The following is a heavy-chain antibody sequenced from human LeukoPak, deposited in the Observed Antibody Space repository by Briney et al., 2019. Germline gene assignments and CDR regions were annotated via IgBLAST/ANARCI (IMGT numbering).Heavy chain of an antibody. D-gene: IGHD3-10*01. J-gene: IGHJ4*02. CDR2: ICYSGST. CDR1: GGSISSYY. CDR3: ARHYGSGSYYRKGTVLFDY. Sequence: SETLSLTCTVSGGSISSYYWSWIRQPPGKGLEGIGYICYSGSTNYNPSLKSRVTISVDTSKNQFSLRLSSVTAADTAVYYCARHYGSGSYYRKGTVLFDYWGQGTLVTVSS. V-gene: IGHV4-59*01.